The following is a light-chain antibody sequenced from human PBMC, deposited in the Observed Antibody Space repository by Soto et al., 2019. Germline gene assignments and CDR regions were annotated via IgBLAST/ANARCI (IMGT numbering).Light chain of an antibody. Sequence: DIQMTQSPSTLSASVGDRVTNTCRASQSISSWLAWYQQKPGKAPKLLIYDASSLESGVPSRFSGSGSGTEFTLTISSLQPDDFATYYSQQYNSYPFTFGQGTKLEIK. CDR2: DAS. CDR1: QSISSW. J-gene: IGKJ2*01. CDR3: QQYNSYPFT. V-gene: IGKV1-5*01.